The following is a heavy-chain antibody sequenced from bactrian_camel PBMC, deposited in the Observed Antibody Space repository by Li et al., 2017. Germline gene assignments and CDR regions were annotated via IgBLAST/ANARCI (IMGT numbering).Heavy chain of an antibody. CDR2: INPDGSNT. D-gene: IGHD1*01. CDR1: GFTFSSYT. Sequence: VQLVESGGGLVQVGGSLTLSCAASGFTFSSYTMNWVRQAPGKGLEWVSAINPDGSNTLYADSVKGRFTISRDNAKNTWYLQLNNLEPADTAMYYCAAAVGHASDGCLSGSRSTYNYWGQGTQVTVS. V-gene: IGHV3S40*01. J-gene: IGHJ4*01. CDR3: AAAVGHASDGCLSGSRSTYNY.